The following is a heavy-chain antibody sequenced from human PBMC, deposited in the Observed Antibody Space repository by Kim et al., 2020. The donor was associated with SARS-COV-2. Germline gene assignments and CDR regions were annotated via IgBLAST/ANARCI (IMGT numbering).Heavy chain of an antibody. D-gene: IGHD5-18*01. J-gene: IGHJ5*02. CDR1: GGSISSSTYY. V-gene: IGHV4-39*07. CDR2: IYYSGGT. CDR3: ARGGYSYGMNNWFAP. Sequence: SETLSLTYTVSGGSISSSTYYWGWIRQPPGKGLEWIGNIYYSGGTSYNPSLKSRVTISIDTSKNQFSLKLTSVTAADTAVYYCARGGYSYGMNNWFAPWGQGNLVTVSS.